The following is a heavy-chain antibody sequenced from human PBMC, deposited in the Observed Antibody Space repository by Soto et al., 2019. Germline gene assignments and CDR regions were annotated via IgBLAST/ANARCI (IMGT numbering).Heavy chain of an antibody. CDR3: APLGGYGRRVFDY. D-gene: IGHD5-12*01. V-gene: IGHV4-34*01. CDR2: INHSGST. J-gene: IGHJ4*02. Sequence: QVQLQQWGAGLLKPSETLSLTCAVYGGSFSGYYWSWIRQPPGKGLEWIGEINHSGSTNYNPSLKSRVTISVDTSKNQFSLKLSSVTAADTAVYYCAPLGGYGRRVFDYWGQGTLVTVSS. CDR1: GGSFSGYY.